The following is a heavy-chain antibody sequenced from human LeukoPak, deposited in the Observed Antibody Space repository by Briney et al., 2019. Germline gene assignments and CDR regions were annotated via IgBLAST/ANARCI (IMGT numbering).Heavy chain of an antibody. CDR1: GFTFSNSW. CDR3: VRESDVWSGPGIGRPLDV. V-gene: IGHV3-7*01. D-gene: IGHD3-3*01. CDR2: IKEEGSDK. Sequence: GGSLRLSCLASGFTFSNSWMTWVRQAPGRGLEWEANIKEEGSDKQYVASVRGRFTISRDNAKNSVSLQMDGLRAEDTAVYHCVRESDVWSGPGIGRPLDVWGKGTTVTVSS. J-gene: IGHJ6*04.